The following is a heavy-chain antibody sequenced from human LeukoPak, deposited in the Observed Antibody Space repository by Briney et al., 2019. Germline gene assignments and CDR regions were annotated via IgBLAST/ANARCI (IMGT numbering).Heavy chain of an antibody. V-gene: IGHV1-2*02. CDR1: GYTFTGYY. Sequence: ASVKVSCKASGYTFTGYYMHWVRQAPGQGLEWMGWINPNSGGTNYAQKFQGRVTMTRDTSISTAYMELSRLRSDDTAVYYCARSLIQLWLGGAFDIWGQGTMVTVSS. CDR2: INPNSGGT. J-gene: IGHJ3*02. CDR3: ARSLIQLWLGGAFDI. D-gene: IGHD5-18*01.